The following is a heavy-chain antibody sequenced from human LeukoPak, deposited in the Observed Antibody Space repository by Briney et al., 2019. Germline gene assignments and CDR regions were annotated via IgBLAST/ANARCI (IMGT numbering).Heavy chain of an antibody. V-gene: IGHV3-30*18. J-gene: IGHJ3*02. CDR2: ISYDGSNK. Sequence: GGSLRLSCAASGFTFSSYGMHWVRQAPGKGLEWVAVISYDGSNKYYADSVKGRFTISRDNSKNTLYLQMNSLRAEDTAVYYCAKDLTTSRYSGSYYSAFDIWGQGTMVTVSS. CDR1: GFTFSSYG. CDR3: AKDLTTSRYSGSYYSAFDI. D-gene: IGHD1-26*01.